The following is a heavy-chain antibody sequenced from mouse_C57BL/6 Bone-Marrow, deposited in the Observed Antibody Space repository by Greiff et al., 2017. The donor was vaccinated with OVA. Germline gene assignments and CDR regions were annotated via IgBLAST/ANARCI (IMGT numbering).Heavy chain of an antibody. J-gene: IGHJ2*01. Sequence: QVQLKQPGAELVMPGASVKLSCKASGYTFTSYWMHWVKQRPGQGLEWIGEFDPSDSYTNYNQKFKGKSTLTVDKSSSTAYMQLSSLTSEDSAVYCYARGWDGVYDCWGQGATLTVYS. CDR1: GYTFTSYW. CDR2: FDPSDSYT. V-gene: IGHV1-69*01. D-gene: IGHD4-1*01. CDR3: ARGWDGVYDC.